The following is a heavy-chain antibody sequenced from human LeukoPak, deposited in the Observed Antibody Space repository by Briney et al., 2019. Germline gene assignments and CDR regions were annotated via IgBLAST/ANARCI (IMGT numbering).Heavy chain of an antibody. V-gene: IGHV3-48*03. CDR3: ARDISYCGGDCAPYYFDY. J-gene: IGHJ4*02. D-gene: IGHD2-21*02. Sequence: GGSLRLSCAASGFTFSSYEMNWVRQAPGKGLEWVSYISSSGSSIYYADSVKGRFTISRDNAKNSLYLQMNSLRAEDTAVYYCARDISYCGGDCAPYYFDYWGQGTLVTVSS. CDR1: GFTFSSYE. CDR2: ISSSGSSI.